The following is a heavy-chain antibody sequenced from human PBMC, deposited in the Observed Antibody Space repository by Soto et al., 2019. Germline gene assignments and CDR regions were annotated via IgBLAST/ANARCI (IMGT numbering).Heavy chain of an antibody. D-gene: IGHD2-2*01. J-gene: IGHJ5*02. V-gene: IGHV5-51*01. CDR2: IYPGDSDT. Sequence: SPGESLKISCKGSGYSFTSYWIGWVRQMPGKGLEWMGIIYPGDSDTRYSPSFQGQVTISADKSISTAYLQWSSLKASDTAMYYCARAGSGYVVVPPNWFDPWGQGTLVTVSS. CDR1: GYSFTSYW. CDR3: ARAGSGYVVVPPNWFDP.